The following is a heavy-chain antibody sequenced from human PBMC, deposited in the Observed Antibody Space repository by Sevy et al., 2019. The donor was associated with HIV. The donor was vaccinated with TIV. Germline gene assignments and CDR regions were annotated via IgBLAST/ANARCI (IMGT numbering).Heavy chain of an antibody. V-gene: IGHV3-7*03. D-gene: IGHD2-21*01. CDR1: EFTFSRYW. J-gene: IGHJ4*02. CDR3: ARAGPLGDLDHFDR. CDR2: INQDGSQK. Sequence: GGSLRLSCATSEFTFSRYWMTWVRQAPGKGLEWVVYINQDGSQKSYVDSVKGRFTFSRDNSKNSLFLQMNSLRAEDTAVYYCARAGPLGDLDHFDRWGQGTLVTVSS.